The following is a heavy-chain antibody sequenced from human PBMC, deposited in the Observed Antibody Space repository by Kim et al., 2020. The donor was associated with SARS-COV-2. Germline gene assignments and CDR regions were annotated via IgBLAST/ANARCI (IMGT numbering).Heavy chain of an antibody. CDR1: GYTFIMYA. CDR2: INPFNGNI. CDR3: ARATGGWSLFDP. V-gene: IGHV1-3*01. Sequence: ASVKVSCKASGYTFIMYALHWVRQAPGQRLEWMGWINPFNGNIKYSEKFHDRVTITMDTSASTVHMELNSLRYEDTAVYYCARATGGWSLFDPWGQGSLVTVSS. D-gene: IGHD6-19*01. J-gene: IGHJ5*02.